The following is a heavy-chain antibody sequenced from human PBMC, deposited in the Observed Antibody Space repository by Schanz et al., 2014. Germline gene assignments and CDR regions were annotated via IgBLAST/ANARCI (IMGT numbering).Heavy chain of an antibody. CDR2: ILYDGSNK. CDR3: ARAQGVIRLYYGVDV. J-gene: IGHJ6*02. CDR1: GFTFSSYG. Sequence: QVQLVESGGGVVQPGRSLRLSCAASGFTFSSYGMHWVRQAPGKGLEWVAVILYDGSNKYYADSVRGRFTISRDNSMNTVYLQMNSLRSDDAAVYYCARAQGVIRLYYGVDVWGQGTTVTVSS. D-gene: IGHD3-10*01. V-gene: IGHV3-30*03.